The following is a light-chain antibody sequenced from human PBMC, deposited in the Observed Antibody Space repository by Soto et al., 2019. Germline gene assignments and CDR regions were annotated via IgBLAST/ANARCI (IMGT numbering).Light chain of an antibody. Sequence: QSVLTQPPSASGSPGQSVTISCTGTKNDIGVYDFVSWYQHHPGKAPRLIIYEVVQRPSGVPDRFSGSKSGNTASLTVSGLLAEDEADYYCAAYAGNNKGVFGAGTKLTVL. CDR3: AAYAGNNKGV. J-gene: IGLJ1*01. V-gene: IGLV2-8*01. CDR2: EVV. CDR1: KNDIGVYDF.